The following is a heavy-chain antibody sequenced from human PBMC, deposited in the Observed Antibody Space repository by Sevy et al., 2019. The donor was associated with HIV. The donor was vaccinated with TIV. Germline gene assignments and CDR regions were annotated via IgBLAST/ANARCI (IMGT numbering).Heavy chain of an antibody. CDR1: GFTFSSYA. J-gene: IGHJ6*02. Sequence: GGSLRLSCAASGFTFSSYAMHWVRQAPGKGLEWVAVISYDGSNKYYADSVKGRFTISRDNSKNTLYLQMNSLRAEDTAFYYWAGDLGGSYDYYYYGMDVWGQGTTVTVSS. CDR3: AGDLGGSYDYYYYGMDV. CDR2: ISYDGSNK. D-gene: IGHD1-26*01. V-gene: IGHV3-30-3*01.